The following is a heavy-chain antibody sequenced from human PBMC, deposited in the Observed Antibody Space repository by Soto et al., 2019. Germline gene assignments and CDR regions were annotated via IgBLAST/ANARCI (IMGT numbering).Heavy chain of an antibody. Sequence: SETLSLTCTVSGGSISSYYWSWIRQPPGKGLEWIGYIYYSGSTNYNPSLKSRVTISVDTSKNQFSLKLSSVTAADTAVYYCARLRNDRGEYYYYYYYMDVWGKGTTVTVSS. CDR3: ARLRNDRGEYYYYYYYMDV. V-gene: IGHV4-59*08. CDR1: GGSISSYY. CDR2: IYYSGST. D-gene: IGHD1-1*01. J-gene: IGHJ6*03.